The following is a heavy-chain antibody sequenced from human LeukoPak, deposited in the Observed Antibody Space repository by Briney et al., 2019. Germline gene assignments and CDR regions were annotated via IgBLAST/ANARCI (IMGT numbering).Heavy chain of an antibody. CDR2: IYSGGST. D-gene: IGHD3-16*01. CDR3: VKGGNGPFDY. CDR1: GFTVSSNY. Sequence: GGSLRLPCAASGFTVSSNYMSWVRQAPGKGLEWVSVIYSGGSTSYADSVKGRFTISRDNSKNTLYLQVNSLRAEDTAVYYCVKGGNGPFDYWGQGTLVTVSS. V-gene: IGHV3-53*01. J-gene: IGHJ4*02.